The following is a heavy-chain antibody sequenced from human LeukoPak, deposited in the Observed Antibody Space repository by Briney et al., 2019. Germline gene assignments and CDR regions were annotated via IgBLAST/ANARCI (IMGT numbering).Heavy chain of an antibody. CDR3: AAYSYGQTDAFDI. CDR1: GFTFSSYG. D-gene: IGHD5-18*01. CDR2: IWYDGSNK. V-gene: IGHV3-33*03. J-gene: IGHJ3*02. Sequence: GGSLRLSCAASGFTFSSYGMHWVRQAPGKGLEWVAVIWYDGSNKYYADSVKGRFTISRDNAKNSLYLQMNSLRAEDTAVYHCAAYSYGQTDAFDIWGQGTMVTVSS.